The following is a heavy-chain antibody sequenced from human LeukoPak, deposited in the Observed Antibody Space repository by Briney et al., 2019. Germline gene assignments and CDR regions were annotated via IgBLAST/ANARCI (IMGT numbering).Heavy chain of an antibody. J-gene: IGHJ4*02. CDR2: MNSDGSST. D-gene: IGHD1-26*01. Sequence: GGSLRLSCAASGFTFSSYWMHWVRQAPGKGLVWVSRMNSDGSSTSYADSVKGRFTTSRDNAKNSLYLQMNSLRAEDTALYYCAKDSVVGAVGFDYWGQGTLVTVSS. V-gene: IGHV3-74*01. CDR1: GFTFSSYW. CDR3: AKDSVVGAVGFDY.